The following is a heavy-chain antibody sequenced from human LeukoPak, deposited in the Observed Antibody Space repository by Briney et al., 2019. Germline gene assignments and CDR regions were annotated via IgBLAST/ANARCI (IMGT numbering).Heavy chain of an antibody. Sequence: SVTVSFKASGGTFISYAISWVRQAPGQGLEWMGGIIPIFGTANYAQKFQGRVTITADKSTSTAYMELSSLRSEDTAVYYCARVEYSSSYYMDVWGKGTTVTVSS. CDR1: GGTFISYA. D-gene: IGHD6-6*01. J-gene: IGHJ6*03. V-gene: IGHV1-69*06. CDR2: IIPIFGTA. CDR3: ARVEYSSSYYMDV.